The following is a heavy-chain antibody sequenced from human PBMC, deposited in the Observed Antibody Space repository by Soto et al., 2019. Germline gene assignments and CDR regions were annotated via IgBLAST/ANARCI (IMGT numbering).Heavy chain of an antibody. Sequence: QVQLVQSGAEVKKPGSSVKVSCKPSGGTFNGYIITWVRQAPGQGLEWIGGIIFTFNTANYAEKFKGRVNLSADAGTSTAYMELTSLAFEDTAVFYCAIGLVGVPGGFDFWGQGTLDIVAS. V-gene: IGHV1-69*01. CDR3: AIGLVGVPGGFDF. D-gene: IGHD2-15*01. J-gene: IGHJ4*02. CDR2: IIFTFNTA. CDR1: GGTFNGYI.